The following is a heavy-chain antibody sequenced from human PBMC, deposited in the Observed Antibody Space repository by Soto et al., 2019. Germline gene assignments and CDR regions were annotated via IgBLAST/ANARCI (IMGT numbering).Heavy chain of an antibody. D-gene: IGHD3-22*01. Sequence: ASVKVSCKASGYTFTSYGISWVRQAPGQGLEWMGWISAYNGNTNYAQKLQGRVTMTTDTSTSTAYMELRSLRSDDTAVYYCARGDYYDSSGYPSIDYWGQGTLVTVS. CDR3: ARGDYYDSSGYPSIDY. V-gene: IGHV1-18*01. CDR2: ISAYNGNT. CDR1: GYTFTSYG. J-gene: IGHJ4*02.